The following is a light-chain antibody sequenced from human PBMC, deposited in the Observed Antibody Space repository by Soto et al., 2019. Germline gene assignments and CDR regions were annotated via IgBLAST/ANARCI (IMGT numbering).Light chain of an antibody. CDR3: QQRSNWPSIT. Sequence: EIVLTQSPATPSLSPGERATLSCGASQSVSSYLAWYQQKPGQAPRLLIYDASNRATGIPARFSGSGSGTDFTLTISSLEPEDFAVYYCQQRSNWPSITFGQGTRLEIK. V-gene: IGKV3-11*01. CDR1: QSVSSY. CDR2: DAS. J-gene: IGKJ5*01.